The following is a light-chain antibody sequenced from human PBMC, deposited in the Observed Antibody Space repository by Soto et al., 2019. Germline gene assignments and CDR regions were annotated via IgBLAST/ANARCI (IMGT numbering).Light chain of an antibody. CDR3: PGHSTYPRT. Sequence: EIVLTQSPGILSLSPGERASLSCGASQSISRSLAWYPQKPGQAPRLLISDASTRETGIPARFICSGAGTECTRTISSLQPEDVETDYCPGHSTYPRTFGPGTKVDIK. CDR1: QSISRS. J-gene: IGKJ1*01. CDR2: DAS. V-gene: IGKV3-15*01.